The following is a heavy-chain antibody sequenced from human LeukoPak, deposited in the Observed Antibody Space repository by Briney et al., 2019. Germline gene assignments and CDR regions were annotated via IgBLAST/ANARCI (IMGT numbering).Heavy chain of an antibody. J-gene: IGHJ4*02. V-gene: IGHV3-30*04. CDR1: GFTFSTYA. CDR2: ISYDGSSK. Sequence: GGSLRLSCAASGFTFSTYAMHWVRQAPGKGLEWVAVISYDGSSKYYADSVKGRFTISRDNAKNSLYLQMNSLRAEDTAVYYCARTLYYYDSSGYYEDYWGQGTLVTVSS. D-gene: IGHD3-22*01. CDR3: ARTLYYYDSSGYYEDY.